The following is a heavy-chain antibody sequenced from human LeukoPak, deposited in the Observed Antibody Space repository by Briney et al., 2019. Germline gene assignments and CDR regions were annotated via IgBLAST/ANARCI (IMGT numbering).Heavy chain of an antibody. CDR2: IKSKGGGGTI. J-gene: IGHJ4*02. Sequence: GGSLRLSCAASGFTFSSYSMNWVRQAPGKGLECIGRIKSKGGGGTIDYAAPVKGRFTISRDDSKNTVYLQMNSLKTEDTAVYFCTHDSSAYYTFHYWGQGALVTVSS. V-gene: IGHV3-15*01. D-gene: IGHD3-22*01. CDR3: THDSSAYYTFHY. CDR1: GFTFSSYS.